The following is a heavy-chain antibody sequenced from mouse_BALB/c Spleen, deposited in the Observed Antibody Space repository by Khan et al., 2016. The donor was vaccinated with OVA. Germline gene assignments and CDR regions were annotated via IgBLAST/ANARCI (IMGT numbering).Heavy chain of an antibody. CDR3: TRDRIDY. CDR1: GYTFTTYW. J-gene: IGHJ2*01. V-gene: IGHV1-7*01. Sequence: QVQLKESGAELAKPGPSVKMSCKASGYTFTTYWMHWVKQRPGQGLEWIGYINPTSGYTDYNEKFKDRATLSVDKSSSTAYMQLSSLTSEDSAVYYCTRDRIDYWGQGTTLTVSS. CDR2: INPTSGYT.